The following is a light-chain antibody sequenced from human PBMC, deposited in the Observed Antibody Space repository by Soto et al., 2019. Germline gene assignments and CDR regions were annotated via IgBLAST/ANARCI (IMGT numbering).Light chain of an antibody. CDR1: QTISSW. V-gene: IGKV1-5*03. J-gene: IGKJ1*01. CDR2: KAS. Sequence: DIQMTQSPSTLSVSVGDRVTITCRASQTISSWLAWYQQKPGKAPKLLIYKASSLESGVPSRFSGSGSGTEFTLTISCLQSEDFATYYCQQYYSYPRTFGQGTKVDIK. CDR3: QQYYSYPRT.